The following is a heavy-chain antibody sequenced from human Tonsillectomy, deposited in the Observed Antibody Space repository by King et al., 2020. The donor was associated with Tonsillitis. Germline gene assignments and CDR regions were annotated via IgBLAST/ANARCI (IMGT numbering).Heavy chain of an antibody. J-gene: IGHJ5*02. Sequence: VHLPQSGPGLVKPSQTLSVTCAISGDSVSSNSAAWTWIRQSPSRGLEWLGRTYYRSKWYNDYAISVSSRITISPDTSKNQFSLQLNSVTPEDTAVYYCASGWGLHSWGQGTLVTVSS. CDR2: TYYRSKWYN. CDR1: GDSVSSNSAA. V-gene: IGHV6-1*01. CDR3: ASGWGLHS. D-gene: IGHD2-21*02.